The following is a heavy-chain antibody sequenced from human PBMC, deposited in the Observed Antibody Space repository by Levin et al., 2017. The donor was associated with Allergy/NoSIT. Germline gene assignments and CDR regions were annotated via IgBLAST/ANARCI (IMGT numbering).Heavy chain of an antibody. V-gene: IGHV1-46*01. CDR2: INTSGGGT. J-gene: IGHJ4*02. D-gene: IGHD6-19*01. Sequence: LTRHYMHWVRQAPGQGLEWMGIINTSGGGTSYAQKFQGRVTMTRDTSTSTVYMEVSSLRSEDTAVYYCARSKITVADTVDYWGQGTLVTVSS. CDR3: ARSKITVADTVDY. CDR1: LTRHY.